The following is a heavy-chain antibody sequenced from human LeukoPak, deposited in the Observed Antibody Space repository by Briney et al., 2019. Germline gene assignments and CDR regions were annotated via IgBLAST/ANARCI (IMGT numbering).Heavy chain of an antibody. D-gene: IGHD3-22*01. J-gene: IGHJ3*02. CDR2: INPNSGGT. V-gene: IGHV1-2*02. CDR3: ARDFADYYDSSGSGGGAFDI. CDR1: GYTFTGYY. Sequence: EASVKVSCKASGYTFTGYYMHWVRQAPGQGLEWMGWINPNSGGTNYAQKFQGRVTMTRDTSISTAYMELSRLRSDDTVVYYCARDFADYYDSSGSGGGAFDIWGQGTMVTVSS.